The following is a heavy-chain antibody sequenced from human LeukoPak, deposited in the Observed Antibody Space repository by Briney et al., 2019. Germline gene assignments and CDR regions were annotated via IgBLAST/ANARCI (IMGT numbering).Heavy chain of an antibody. CDR3: ARQGGWFDP. V-gene: IGHV4-59*08. D-gene: IGHD3-16*01. CDR2: IYYSGST. J-gene: IGHJ5*02. Sequence: SETLSLTCTVSGGSISSYYWSWIRQPPGKRLEWIGYIYYSGSTNYNPSLKSRVTISVDTSKNHFSLKLSSVTAADTAVYYCARQGGWFDPWGQGTLVTVSS. CDR1: GGSISSYY.